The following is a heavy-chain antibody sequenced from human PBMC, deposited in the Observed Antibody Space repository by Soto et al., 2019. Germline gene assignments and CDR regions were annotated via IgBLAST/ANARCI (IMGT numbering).Heavy chain of an antibody. J-gene: IGHJ6*02. Sequence: TSETLSLTCTVSSGSTSSYYWSWIRQPPGTGLEWIGYISNSGSTNYNPSLKSRLTISVDTSKNQFSLKLSSVTAADTAVYYCANHSSGYYYYYYGMDVWGQGTTVTVSS. CDR3: ANHSSGYYYYYYGMDV. D-gene: IGHD3-22*01. CDR2: ISNSGST. CDR1: SGSTSSYY. V-gene: IGHV4-59*01.